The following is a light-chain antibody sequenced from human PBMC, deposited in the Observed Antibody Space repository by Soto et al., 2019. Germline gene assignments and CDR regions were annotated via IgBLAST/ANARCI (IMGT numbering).Light chain of an antibody. Sequence: GDRVTITCRASQSVTKYLNWYQQKPGKAPTLLIYAASNLQSGVPSRFSGSGSGTDFTLTSSSLQPEDLATYYCQHNYLNPTWTFGPGTMVEIK. V-gene: IGKV1-39*01. CDR3: QHNYLNPTWT. CDR2: AAS. CDR1: QSVTKY. J-gene: IGKJ1*01.